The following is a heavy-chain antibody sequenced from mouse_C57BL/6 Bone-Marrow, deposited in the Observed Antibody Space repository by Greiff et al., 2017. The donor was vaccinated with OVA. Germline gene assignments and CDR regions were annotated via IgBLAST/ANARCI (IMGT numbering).Heavy chain of an antibody. CDR2: IYPRSGNT. V-gene: IGHV1-81*01. Sequence: VQGVESGAELARPGASVKLSCKASGYTFTSYGISWVKQRTGQGLEWIGEIYPRSGNTYYNEKFKGKATLTADKSSSTAYMELRSLTSEDSAVYFGAMFYGNYLYYDMDYWGQGTSVTVSS. J-gene: IGHJ4*01. CDR3: AMFYGNYLYYDMDY. CDR1: GYTFTSYG. D-gene: IGHD2-1*01.